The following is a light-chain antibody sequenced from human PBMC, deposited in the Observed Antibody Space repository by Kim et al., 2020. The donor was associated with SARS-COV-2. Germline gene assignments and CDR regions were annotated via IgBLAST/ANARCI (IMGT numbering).Light chain of an antibody. CDR3: ATWDGSLNGRV. CDR1: SSNIGRSA. CDR2: NTN. V-gene: IGLV1-44*01. J-gene: IGLJ3*02. Sequence: QSVLTQPPSASGTPGQRVTISCSGGSSNIGRSAVNWYQQLPGTAPKLLIYNTNQRPSGVPDRFSGSKSGTSASLAISGLQSGDEADYYCATWDGSLNGRVFGGGTKLTVL.